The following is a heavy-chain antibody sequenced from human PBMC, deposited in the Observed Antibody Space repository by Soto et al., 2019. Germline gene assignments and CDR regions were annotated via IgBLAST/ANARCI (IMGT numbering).Heavy chain of an antibody. CDR3: AKFVGLTATDAFDI. CDR2: ISYDGSNK. D-gene: IGHD5-18*01. CDR1: GFTFSSYG. J-gene: IGHJ3*02. V-gene: IGHV3-30*18. Sequence: QVQLVESGGGVVQPGRSLRLSCAASGFTFSSYGMHWVRQAPGKGLEWVAVISYDGSNKYYADSVKGRFTISRDNSKNTLYLHMNSLRAEDTAVYYCAKFVGLTATDAFDIWGQGTMVTVSS.